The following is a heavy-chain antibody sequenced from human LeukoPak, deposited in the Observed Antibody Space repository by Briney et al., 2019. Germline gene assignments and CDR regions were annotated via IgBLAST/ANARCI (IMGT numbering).Heavy chain of an antibody. CDR3: ARQLVGVTRPYYFDY. J-gene: IGHJ4*02. D-gene: IGHD1-26*01. Sequence: SETLSLTCTVSGGSVSSGTYYWSWIRQPPGKGLEWIGYISYSGSTNYNPSLKSRVTISVDTSKSQFSLKLSSVTAADTAVYYCARQLVGVTRPYYFDYWGQGTLVTVSS. CDR2: ISYSGST. V-gene: IGHV4-61*01. CDR1: GGSVSSGTYY.